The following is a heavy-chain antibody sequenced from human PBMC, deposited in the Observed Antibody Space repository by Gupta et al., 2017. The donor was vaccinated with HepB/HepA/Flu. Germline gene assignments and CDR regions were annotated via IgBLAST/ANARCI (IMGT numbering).Heavy chain of an antibody. D-gene: IGHD3-22*01. CDR2: ISYDGSNK. CDR1: GFTFSSYG. Sequence: QVQLVESGGGVVQPGRSLRLSCAASGFTFSSYGMHWVRQAPGKGLEWVAAISYDGSNKYYADSVKGRFTISRDNSKNTLYLQMNSLRAEDTAVYYCAKSEYDSSGYYFRYWGQGTLVTVSS. V-gene: IGHV3-30*18. J-gene: IGHJ4*02. CDR3: AKSEYDSSGYYFRY.